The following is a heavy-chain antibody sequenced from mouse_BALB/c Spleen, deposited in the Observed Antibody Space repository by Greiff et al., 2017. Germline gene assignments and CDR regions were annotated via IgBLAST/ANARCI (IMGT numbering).Heavy chain of an antibody. CDR1: GYNFTSYW. Sequence: QVQLKQPGAELVKPGTSVKLSCKASGYNFTSYWINWVKLRPGQGLEWIGDIYPGSGSTNYNEKFKSKATLTVDTSSSTAYMQLSSLASEDSALYYCARRGYDFDYWGQGTTLTVSS. CDR2: IYPGSGST. V-gene: IGHV1-55*01. D-gene: IGHD1-2*01. J-gene: IGHJ2*01. CDR3: ARRGYDFDY.